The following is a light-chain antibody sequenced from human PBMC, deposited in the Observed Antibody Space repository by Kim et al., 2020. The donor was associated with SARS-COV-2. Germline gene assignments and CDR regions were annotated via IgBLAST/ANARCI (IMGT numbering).Light chain of an antibody. CDR2: EVS. V-gene: IGLV2-14*03. CDR1: SGDVGGYDY. Sequence: LTQPASVSGSPGQSITISCTGTSGDVGGYDYVSWYQQHPGKVPKLIIYEVSNRPSGVSDRFSGSKSGNTASLTISGLQPEDEADYYCNSYTNRYTWVFGGGTQLTVL. J-gene: IGLJ3*02. CDR3: NSYTNRYTWV.